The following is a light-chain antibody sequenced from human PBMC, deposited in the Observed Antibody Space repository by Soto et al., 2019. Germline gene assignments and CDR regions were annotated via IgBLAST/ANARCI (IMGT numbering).Light chain of an antibody. CDR3: QQYNNWPWT. Sequence: EIVLTQSPDTLSLSPGERATLSCRASQSFGNNLAWYQQKPGQAPRLLIYGASTRATGFPARFSGSGSGTDFTLTISSLQSEDFAVYYCQQYNNWPWTFGQGTKVDIK. J-gene: IGKJ1*01. CDR2: GAS. CDR1: QSFGNN. V-gene: IGKV3-15*01.